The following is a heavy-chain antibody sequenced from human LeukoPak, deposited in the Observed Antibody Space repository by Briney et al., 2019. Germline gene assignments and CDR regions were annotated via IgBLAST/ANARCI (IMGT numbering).Heavy chain of an antibody. CDR3: ARSHGDYDLDY. Sequence: GASVKVSCKASGYTFTGYYMHWVRQAPGQGLEWMGWINPNSGGTNYARKFQGRVTMTRDTSISTAYMELSRLRSDDTAVYYCARSHGDYDLDYWGQGTLVTVSS. V-gene: IGHV1-2*02. J-gene: IGHJ4*02. D-gene: IGHD4-17*01. CDR2: INPNSGGT. CDR1: GYTFTGYY.